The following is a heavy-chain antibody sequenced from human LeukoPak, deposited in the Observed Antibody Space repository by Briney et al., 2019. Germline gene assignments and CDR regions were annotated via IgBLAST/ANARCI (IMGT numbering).Heavy chain of an antibody. CDR3: ARVVPAARPNRNTAMVELFDY. J-gene: IGHJ4*02. Sequence: GGSLRLSCAASGFTFSSYSMNWVRQAPGKGLEWVSSISSSSSYIYYADSVKGRFTISRDNAKNSLYLQMNSLRAEDTAVYYCARVVPAARPNRNTAMVELFDYWGQGTLVTVSS. V-gene: IGHV3-21*01. CDR1: GFTFSSYS. CDR2: ISSSSSYI. D-gene: IGHD2-2*01.